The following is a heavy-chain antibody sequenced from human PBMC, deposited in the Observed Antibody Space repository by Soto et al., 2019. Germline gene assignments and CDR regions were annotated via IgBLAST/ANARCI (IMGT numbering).Heavy chain of an antibody. CDR2: IYYSVST. CDR3: AREWQLGVYFDY. CDR1: GGSISSYY. J-gene: IGHJ4*02. D-gene: IGHD6-6*01. Sequence: QVQLQESGPGLVKPSETLSLTCTVSGGSISSYYWSWIRQPPGKGLEWIGYIYYSVSTNYNPSLKSRVTLSVDTSKNPFSLKLSSVTAADTAVYYCAREWQLGVYFDYWGQGTLVTVSS. V-gene: IGHV4-59*01.